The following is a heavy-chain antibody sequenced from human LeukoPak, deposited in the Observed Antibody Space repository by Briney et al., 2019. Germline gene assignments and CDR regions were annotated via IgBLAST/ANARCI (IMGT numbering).Heavy chain of an antibody. J-gene: IGHJ4*02. D-gene: IGHD7-27*01. CDR1: GYTFTSYD. CDR2: MSPNSGDT. CDR3: ARGPPNWGYDY. Sequence: ASVKVSCKASGYTFTSYDFDWVRQAAGQRPEWMGWMSPNSGDTGYAQKFQDRVTMTRNTSISTAYMELSSLRSDDTAVYYCARGPPNWGYDYWGPGTLVTVSS. V-gene: IGHV1-8*01.